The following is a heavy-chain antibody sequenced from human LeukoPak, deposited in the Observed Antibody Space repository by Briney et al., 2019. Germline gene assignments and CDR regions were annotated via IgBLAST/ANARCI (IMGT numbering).Heavy chain of an antibody. D-gene: IGHD3-16*01. CDR2: IYYSGST. CDR1: GFTFSSYS. V-gene: IGHV4-39*01. Sequence: GSLRLSCAASGFTFSSYSMNWIRQPPGKGLEWIGSIYYSGSTYYNPSLKSRVTISVDTSKNQSSLKLSSVTAADTAVYYCARWGAMATFDYWGQGTLVTVSS. J-gene: IGHJ4*02. CDR3: ARWGAMATFDY.